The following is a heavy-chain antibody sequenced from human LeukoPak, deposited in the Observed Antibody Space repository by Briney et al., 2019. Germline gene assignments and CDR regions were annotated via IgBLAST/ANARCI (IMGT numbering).Heavy chain of an antibody. CDR3: ARGFMARPLYVVVLYGGTVRNWFDP. CDR2: MNLNIGYT. Sequence: ASVKVSCKASGYTFTSYDINWVRQATGQGLEWMGWMNLNIGYTGYAQKFQGRVTMTRNTSISTAYMELSSLRSEDTAVYYCARGFMARPLYVVVLYGGTVRNWFDPWGQGTLVTVSS. D-gene: IGHD2-21*01. CDR1: GYTFTSYD. J-gene: IGHJ5*02. V-gene: IGHV1-8*01.